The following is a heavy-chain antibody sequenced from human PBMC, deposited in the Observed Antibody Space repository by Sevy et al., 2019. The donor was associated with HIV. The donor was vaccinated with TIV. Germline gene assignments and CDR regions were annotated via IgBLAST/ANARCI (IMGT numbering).Heavy chain of an antibody. J-gene: IGHJ6*02. D-gene: IGHD2-2*01. CDR2: IWYDGSNK. V-gene: IGHV3-33*01. CDR1: GFTFSSYG. CDR3: ARKLGYCSSTSCYYYYYGMDV. Sequence: WGSLRLSCAASGFTFSSYGMHWVRQAPGKGLEWVAVIWYDGSNKYYADSVKGRFTISRDNSKNTLYLQMNSLRAEDTAVYYCARKLGYCSSTSCYYYYYGMDVWGQGTTVTVSS.